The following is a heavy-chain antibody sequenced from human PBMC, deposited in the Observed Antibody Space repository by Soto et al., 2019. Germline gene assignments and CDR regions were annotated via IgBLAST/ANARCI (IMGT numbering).Heavy chain of an antibody. J-gene: IGHJ4*02. V-gene: IGHV3-7*01. D-gene: IGHD2-2*01. Sequence: EVQLVESGGGLVQPGGSLRLSCAASGFTFSSNWMDWVRQAPGKGLEWVANINHDGSEKHYIDSVKGRFTISRDNAKNSLYLQMNCLAAEDSALYYCSPALNFWGQGTLVTVSS. CDR2: INHDGSEK. CDR1: GFTFSSNW. CDR3: SPALNF.